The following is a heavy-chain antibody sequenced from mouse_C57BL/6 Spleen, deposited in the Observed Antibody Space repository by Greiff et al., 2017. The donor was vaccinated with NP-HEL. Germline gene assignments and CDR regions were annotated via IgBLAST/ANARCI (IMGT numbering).Heavy chain of an antibody. CDR3: ASYGNYVAWFAY. V-gene: IGHV1-55*01. J-gene: IGHJ3*01. Sequence: VQLQQPGAELVKPGASVKMSCKASGYTFTSYWITWVKQRPGQGLEWIGDIYTGSGSTKYNEKFKSKATLTVDTSSNTAYMQLSRLTSEDSAVYYCASYGNYVAWFAYWGQGTLVTVSA. CDR1: GYTFTSYW. D-gene: IGHD2-1*01. CDR2: IYTGSGST.